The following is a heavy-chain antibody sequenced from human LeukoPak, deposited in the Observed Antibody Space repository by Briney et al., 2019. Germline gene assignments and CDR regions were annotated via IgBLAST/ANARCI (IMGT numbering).Heavy chain of an antibody. J-gene: IGHJ3*02. D-gene: IGHD6-6*01. Sequence: GGSLRLSCAASGFTFSSYAMSWVRQAPGKGPEWVSAISGSGGGTYYADSVKGRFTISRDNSKNTLYLQMNSLRAEDTAVYYCAKPLRTLVDAFDIWSQGTMVTVSS. CDR3: AKPLRTLVDAFDI. V-gene: IGHV3-23*01. CDR2: ISGSGGGT. CDR1: GFTFSSYA.